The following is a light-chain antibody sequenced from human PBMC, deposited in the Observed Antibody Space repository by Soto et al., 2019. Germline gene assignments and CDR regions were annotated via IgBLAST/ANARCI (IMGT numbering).Light chain of an antibody. CDR1: SSNIGNNY. V-gene: IGLV1-51*01. Sequence: QSVLTQPPSVSAAPGQKVTISCSGSSSNIGNNYVSWYQQLPGTAPKLLIYDNNKRPSGIPDRFSGSKSGTSATLGITGLXTGDEADYYCGTWDSSLSAWVFGGGTQLTVL. J-gene: IGLJ3*02. CDR2: DNN. CDR3: GTWDSSLSAWV.